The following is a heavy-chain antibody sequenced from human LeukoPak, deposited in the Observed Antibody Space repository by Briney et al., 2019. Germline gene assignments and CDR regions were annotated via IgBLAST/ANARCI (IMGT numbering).Heavy chain of an antibody. V-gene: IGHV3-23*01. CDR1: GFTFRSYD. D-gene: IGHD1-1*01. CDR3: AKQNVPTTGSNYCMDV. J-gene: IGHJ6*03. CDR2: ITDSGERT. Sequence: PGGSLRLSCAASGFTFRSYDMSWVRQAPGKGLEWVSTITDSGERTNYADSVKGRFTISRDKSKNTLYLQMNSLRAEDTAVYYCAKQNVPTTGSNYCMDVWGTGTTVTVSS.